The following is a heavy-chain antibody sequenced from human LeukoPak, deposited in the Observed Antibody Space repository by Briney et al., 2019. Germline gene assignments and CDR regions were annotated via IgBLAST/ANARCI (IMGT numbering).Heavy chain of an antibody. Sequence: GGPLRLSRAASGFTFSSYWMSWVRQAPGKGLEWVANIKQDGSEKYYVDSVKGRFTISRDNAKNSLYLQMNSLRADDTAVYYCARGGLYYYDSSGYYRERRAFDIWGQGTMVTVSS. D-gene: IGHD3-22*01. V-gene: IGHV3-7*01. CDR1: GFTFSSYW. J-gene: IGHJ3*02. CDR2: IKQDGSEK. CDR3: ARGGLYYYDSSGYYRERRAFDI.